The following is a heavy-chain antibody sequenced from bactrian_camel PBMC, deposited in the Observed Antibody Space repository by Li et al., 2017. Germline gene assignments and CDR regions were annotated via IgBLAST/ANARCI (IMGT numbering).Heavy chain of an antibody. V-gene: IGHV3-3*01. D-gene: IGHD2*01. CDR2: IYLGDGST. Sequence: HVQLVESGGGSVQAGGSLRLVCTGFSDRTLTMTWFRQAPGKEREAVAQIYLGDGSTYYADSVKGRFTISQDNAKNTVYLQMNSLKNEDTAMYYCAADVPLSALTADRRSTVVVTGTNPIRCNYWGQGTQVTVS. CDR1: SDRTLT. CDR3: AADVPLSALTADRRSTVVVTGTNPIRCNY. J-gene: IGHJ4*01.